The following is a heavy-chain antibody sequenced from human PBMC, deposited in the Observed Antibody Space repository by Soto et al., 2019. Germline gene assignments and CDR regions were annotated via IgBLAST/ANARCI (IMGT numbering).Heavy chain of an antibody. CDR2: IYHSGST. Sequence: SETLSLTCAVSGGSIRRGPYSGSWIRQPPGKGLEWVGYIYHSGSTYYNPSLKSRVTISVDRSKNRFSLNLNSVTAADTAVYYCARLHLERGSAAFDIWGQGTMVS. CDR1: GGSIRRGPYS. V-gene: IGHV4-30-2*01. CDR3: ARLHLERGSAAFDI. J-gene: IGHJ3*02. D-gene: IGHD1-1*01.